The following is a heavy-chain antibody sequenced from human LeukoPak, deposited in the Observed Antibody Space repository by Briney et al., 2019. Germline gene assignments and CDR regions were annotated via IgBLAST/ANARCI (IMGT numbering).Heavy chain of an antibody. V-gene: IGHV1-18*01. CDR1: GYTFTSYG. D-gene: IGHD3-3*01. CDR3: ARDSGLRFLEWLLDYYYGMDV. Sequence: ASVKVYCKASGYTFTSYGISWVRQAPGQGLEWMGWISAYNGNTNYAQKLQGRVTMTTDTSTSTAYMELRSLRSEDTAVYYCARDSGLRFLEWLLDYYYGMDVWGQGTTVTVSS. J-gene: IGHJ6*02. CDR2: ISAYNGNT.